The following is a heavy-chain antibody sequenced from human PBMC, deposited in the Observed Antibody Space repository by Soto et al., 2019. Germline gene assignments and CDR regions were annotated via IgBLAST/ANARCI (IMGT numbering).Heavy chain of an antibody. Sequence: QVQLVQSGAEVKKPGASVKVSCKASGYTFTSYGISWVRQAPGQGLEWMGWISAYNGNTNYAQKLQGRVTMTTDTSTSTAYMELRSLRSDDTAVSYCARACDRYDSSGYSDYCGQGTLVTVTS. CDR2: ISAYNGNT. CDR1: GYTFTSYG. V-gene: IGHV1-18*01. J-gene: IGHJ4*02. D-gene: IGHD3-22*01. CDR3: ARACDRYDSSGYSDY.